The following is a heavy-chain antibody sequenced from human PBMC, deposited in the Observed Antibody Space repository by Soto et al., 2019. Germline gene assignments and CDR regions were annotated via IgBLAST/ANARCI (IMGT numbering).Heavy chain of an antibody. J-gene: IGHJ5*02. CDR2: IIPIFGTA. V-gene: IGHV1-69*13. D-gene: IGHD6-6*01. CDR1: GGTFSSYA. Sequence: GASVKVSCKASGGTFSSYAISWVRQAPGQGLEWMGGIIPIFGTANYAQKFQGRVTTTADESTSTAYMELSSLRSEDTAVYYCARANSSGNWFDPWGQGTLVTVSS. CDR3: ARANSSGNWFDP.